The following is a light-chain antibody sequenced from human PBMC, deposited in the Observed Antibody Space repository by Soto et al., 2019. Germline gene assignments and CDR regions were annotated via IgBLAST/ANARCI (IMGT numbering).Light chain of an antibody. Sequence: QSVLTQPPSASGTPGQRVTISCSGGGSSIGTNTVNWYRQLPGTAPKLLIYGNNQRPSGVPDRFSGSKSGTSASLAISGLQSEDEAEYYCAAWDGSLNNVLFGAGTKVTVL. CDR3: AAWDGSLNNVL. CDR2: GNN. CDR1: GSSIGTNT. V-gene: IGLV1-44*01. J-gene: IGLJ2*01.